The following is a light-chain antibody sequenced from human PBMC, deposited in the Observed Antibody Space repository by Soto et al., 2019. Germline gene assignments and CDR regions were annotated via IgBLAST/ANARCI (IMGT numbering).Light chain of an antibody. CDR2: DAS. CDR3: QQYNSYSST. J-gene: IGKJ1*01. CDR1: QTISSW. Sequence: DIQMTQSPSTLSGAVVDRVTITXGASQTISSWLAWYQQKPGKAPNLLIYDASSLESGVPSRFSGSGSGTEFTLTISSLQPDDFATYYCQQYNSYSSTFGQGTKVDIK. V-gene: IGKV1-5*01.